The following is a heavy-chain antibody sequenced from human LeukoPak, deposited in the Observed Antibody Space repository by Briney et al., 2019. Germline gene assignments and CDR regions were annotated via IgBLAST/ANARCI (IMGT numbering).Heavy chain of an antibody. Sequence: GGSLRLSCAASGFTFSSYTISWVRQAPGKGLEWISSITRGDSKYYAESVKGRFTISRDNTENSLYLQMNSLRAEDTAVYYCARDLMAYSSGPMDVWGQGTTVTVSS. CDR1: GFTFSSYT. CDR3: ARDLMAYSSGPMDV. CDR2: ITRGDSK. J-gene: IGHJ6*02. D-gene: IGHD6-25*01. V-gene: IGHV3-48*04.